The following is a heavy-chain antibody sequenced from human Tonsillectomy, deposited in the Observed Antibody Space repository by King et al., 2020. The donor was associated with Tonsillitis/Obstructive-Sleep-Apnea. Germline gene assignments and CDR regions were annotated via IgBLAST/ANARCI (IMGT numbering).Heavy chain of an antibody. V-gene: IGHV3-33*01. CDR3: ARDRSGTLPKVVCYMDV. CDR1: GFSFSTFG. Sequence: VQLVESGGGVVQPGRSLRLSCAASGFSFSTFGMHWVRQAPGKGLEWVAVIWYDGSTEYYGDSVKGRFTISRDNSKNTLYLQMNSLRAEDTAVYFCARDRSGTLPKVVCYMDVWGKGTTVTVSS. J-gene: IGHJ6*03. CDR2: IWYDGSTE. D-gene: IGHD4-23*01.